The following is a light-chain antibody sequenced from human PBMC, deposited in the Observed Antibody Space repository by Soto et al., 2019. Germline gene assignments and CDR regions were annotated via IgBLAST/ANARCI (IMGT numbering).Light chain of an antibody. CDR3: QHYETYSGT. J-gene: IGKJ3*01. Sequence: DIQLTQSPSSLSASVGDRVTITCRASQIISTWLAWYQQKSGEAPKLLIYRASNLVSGAPSRFSGSGSGTEFTLTISGLQPDHFSIYYCQHYETYSGTFGPGTKVDL. CDR1: QIISTW. CDR2: RAS. V-gene: IGKV1-5*03.